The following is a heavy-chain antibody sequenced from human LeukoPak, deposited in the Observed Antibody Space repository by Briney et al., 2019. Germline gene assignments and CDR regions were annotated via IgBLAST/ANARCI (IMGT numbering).Heavy chain of an antibody. CDR3: ARSGSNTLDY. Sequence: AGSLRLSCAVSGFTFSSYAMHWVRQAPGKGLEYVSSISSNGGSTYYANSVKGRFTISRDNSKNTLYLQMGSLRAEDMAVYYCARSGSNTLDYWGQGTLVTVSS. CDR2: ISSNGGST. CDR1: GFTFSSYA. D-gene: IGHD2-15*01. J-gene: IGHJ4*02. V-gene: IGHV3-64*01.